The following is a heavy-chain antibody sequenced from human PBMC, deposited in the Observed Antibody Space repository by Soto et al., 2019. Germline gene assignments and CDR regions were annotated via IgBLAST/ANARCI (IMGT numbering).Heavy chain of an antibody. J-gene: IGHJ4*02. Sequence: ETLSLTCTFSCGSISSSSYYWGWIRQPPVKGLEWIGSVYYSGSTYYNPSLKSRVTISVDTSKNQFSLKLSSVTAADTAVYYCATSAYDSSGYYGGVFGYWGQGTLVTVSS. CDR3: ATSAYDSSGYYGGVFGY. CDR1: CGSISSSSYY. CDR2: VYYSGST. V-gene: IGHV4-39*01. D-gene: IGHD3-22*01.